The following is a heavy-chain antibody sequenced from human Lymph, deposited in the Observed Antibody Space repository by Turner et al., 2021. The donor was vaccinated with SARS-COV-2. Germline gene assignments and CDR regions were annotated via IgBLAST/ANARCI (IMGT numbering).Heavy chain of an antibody. D-gene: IGHD2-15*01. CDR2: IYHSGST. CDR3: ATKYCSGGSCSYFDY. V-gene: IGHV4-4*02. Sequence: QVQLQESGPGLVKPSGTLSLTCAVSGGSISSTNWWSWVRQPPGKGLEWIGEIYHSGSTNDNPTIKSRVTISVDKSKNQFSLKLSAVTAADTAVYYCATKYCSGGSCSYFDYWGQGTLVTVSS. CDR1: GGSISSTNW. J-gene: IGHJ4*02.